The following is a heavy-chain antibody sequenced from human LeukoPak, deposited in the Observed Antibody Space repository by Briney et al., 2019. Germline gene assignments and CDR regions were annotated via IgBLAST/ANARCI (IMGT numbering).Heavy chain of an antibody. J-gene: IGHJ4*02. CDR1: GGSISSGDYY. D-gene: IGHD3-16*01. CDR2: IYYSGST. Sequence: SETLSLTCTVSGGSISSGDYYWSWIRQPPGKGLEWIGYIYYSGSTYYNPSLKSRVTISVDTSKNQFSLKLSSVTAADTAVYYCARAQWRGTPLISDWGQGTLVTVSS. CDR3: ARAQWRGTPLISD. V-gene: IGHV4-30-4*01.